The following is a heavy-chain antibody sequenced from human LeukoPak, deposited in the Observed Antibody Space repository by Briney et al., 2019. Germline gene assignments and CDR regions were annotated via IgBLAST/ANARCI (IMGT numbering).Heavy chain of an antibody. J-gene: IGHJ3*02. Sequence: GGSLRLSCAASGFTFTNYWMSWVRQAPGKGLEWVSVIYSSGSTHYADSVKGRFTISRDNSKNTLYLQMNNLRAEDTAVYYCARSFDYLDAFDIWGQGTMVTVSS. CDR2: IYSSGST. CDR3: ARSFDYLDAFDI. V-gene: IGHV3-66*01. D-gene: IGHD3-9*01. CDR1: GFTFTNYW.